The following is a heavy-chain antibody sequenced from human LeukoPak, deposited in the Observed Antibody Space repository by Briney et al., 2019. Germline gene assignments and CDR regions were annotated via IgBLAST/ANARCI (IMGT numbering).Heavy chain of an antibody. V-gene: IGHV3-7*01. CDR3: ARPRWLQFGPHDS. CDR2: IKQDESEK. D-gene: IGHD5-18*01. CDR1: GFTLGTFW. J-gene: IGHJ4*02. Sequence: GGSLRLSCAASGFTLGTFWMTWVRQAPGKGLEWVASIKQDESEKHYVESVKGRFTISRDNARNSLYLQMNSLRGEDSAMYYCARPRWLQFGPHDSWGQGTLVTVSS.